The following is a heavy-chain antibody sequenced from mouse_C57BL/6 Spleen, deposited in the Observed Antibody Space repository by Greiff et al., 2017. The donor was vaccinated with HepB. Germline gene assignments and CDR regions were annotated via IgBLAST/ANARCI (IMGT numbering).Heavy chain of an antibody. CDR3: ATYSNYGWFAY. J-gene: IGHJ3*01. V-gene: IGHV1-66*01. D-gene: IGHD2-5*01. CDR1: GYSFTSYY. CDR2: IYPGSGNT. Sequence: QVQLKESGPELVKPGASVKISCKASGYSFTSYYIHWVKQRPGQGLEWIGWIYPGSGNTKYNEKFKGKATLTADTSSSTAYMQLSSLTSEDSAVYYCATYSNYGWFAYWGQGTLVTVSA.